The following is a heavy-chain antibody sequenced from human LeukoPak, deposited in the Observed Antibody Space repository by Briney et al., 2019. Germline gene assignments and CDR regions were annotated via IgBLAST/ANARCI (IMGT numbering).Heavy chain of an antibody. CDR1: GYTFINFA. V-gene: IGHV1-3*01. Sequence: ASVKVSCKASGYTFINFAVNWGRQAPGQRPEWMGWINAYNGNTKYSQKFQDRVTITRDTSASTAYMELTNLTSEDTAVYYCARGPRAAADDYWGQGSLVTVSS. J-gene: IGHJ4*02. CDR3: ARGPRAAADDY. CDR2: INAYNGNT. D-gene: IGHD6-13*01.